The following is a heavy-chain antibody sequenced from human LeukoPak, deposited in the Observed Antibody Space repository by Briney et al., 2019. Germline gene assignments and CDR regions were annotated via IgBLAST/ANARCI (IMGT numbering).Heavy chain of an antibody. CDR3: ARHVGSRSGSLYYFDY. CDR2: IYYSGST. CDR1: GCSISSSSYY. Sequence: PSETLSLTCTVSGCSISSSSYYWGWIRQPPGKGLEWIGSIYYSGSTYYNPSLKSRVTISVDTSKNQFSLKLSSVTAADTAVYYCARHVGSRSGSLYYFDYWGQGTLVTVSS. V-gene: IGHV4-39*01. D-gene: IGHD1-26*01. J-gene: IGHJ4*02.